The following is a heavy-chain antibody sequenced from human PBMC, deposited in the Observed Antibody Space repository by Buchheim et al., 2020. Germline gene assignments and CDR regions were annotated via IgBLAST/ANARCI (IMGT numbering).Heavy chain of an antibody. CDR1: GFTFSSYW. CDR3: ARDRAAAGIWYYYYYGMDV. Sequence: EYLMESGGGAVQPGGSLRLSCSASGFTFSSYWMHWVRQTPDKGLAWVAVISYDGSNKYYADSVKGRFTISRDNSKNTLYLQMNSLRAEDTAVYYCARDRAAAGIWYYYYYGMDVWGQGTT. CDR2: ISYDGSNK. V-gene: IGHV3-30-3*01. J-gene: IGHJ6*02. D-gene: IGHD6-13*01.